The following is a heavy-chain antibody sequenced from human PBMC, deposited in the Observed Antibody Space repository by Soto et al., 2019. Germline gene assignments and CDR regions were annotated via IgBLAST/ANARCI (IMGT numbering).Heavy chain of an antibody. V-gene: IGHV3-23*01. CDR1: GFTFSSYA. Sequence: GGSLRLSCAASGFTFSSYAMSWVRQAPGKGLEWVSAIRGSGGRTYYADSVKGRFTISRDNSKNTLYLQMNSLRAEDTAVYYCANALTYYYNYMDVWGKGTRVTVSS. CDR2: IRGSGGRT. D-gene: IGHD3-16*01. J-gene: IGHJ6*03. CDR3: ANALTYYYNYMDV.